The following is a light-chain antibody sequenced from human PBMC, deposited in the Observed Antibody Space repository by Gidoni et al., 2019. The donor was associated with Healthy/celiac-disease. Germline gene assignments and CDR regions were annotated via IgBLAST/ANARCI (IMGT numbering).Light chain of an antibody. CDR1: QSVSSSY. CDR2: GAS. V-gene: IGKV3-20*01. Sequence: EIVLTQSPGTLSLSPGERATLSCRASQSVSSSYLAWDQQKPGQAPRLLIYGASSRATGIPDRFSGSWSGTDFTLTISRLEPEDFAVYYCQQYGSSQWTFGQGTKVEIK. J-gene: IGKJ1*01. CDR3: QQYGSSQWT.